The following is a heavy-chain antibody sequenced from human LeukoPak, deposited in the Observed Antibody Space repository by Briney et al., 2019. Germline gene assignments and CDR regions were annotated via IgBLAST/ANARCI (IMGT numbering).Heavy chain of an antibody. J-gene: IGHJ5*02. CDR1: GGSISSYY. CDR3: ARIKRITIFGVVPARGWFDP. Sequence: SETLSLTCTVSGGSISSYYWSWIRQPPGKGLEWIGYIYYSGSTNYNPSLKSRVTISVDTSKNQFSLKLSSVTAADTAVYYCARIKRITIFGVVPARGWFDPWGQGTLVTVSS. CDR2: IYYSGST. D-gene: IGHD3-3*01. V-gene: IGHV4-59*12.